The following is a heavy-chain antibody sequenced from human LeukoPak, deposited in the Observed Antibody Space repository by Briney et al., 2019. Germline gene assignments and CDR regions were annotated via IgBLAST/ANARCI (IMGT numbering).Heavy chain of an antibody. CDR3: AILTLKYYDFWSGSY. CDR1: GFTFSSYA. CDR2: ISYDGSNK. V-gene: IGHV3-30*04. Sequence: GGSLRLSCAASGFTFSSYAMHWVRQAPGKGLEWVAVISYDGSNKYYADSVKGRFTISRDNSKNTLFLQMNSLRAGDTAVYYCAILTLKYYDFWSGSYWGQGTLVTVSS. J-gene: IGHJ4*02. D-gene: IGHD3-3*01.